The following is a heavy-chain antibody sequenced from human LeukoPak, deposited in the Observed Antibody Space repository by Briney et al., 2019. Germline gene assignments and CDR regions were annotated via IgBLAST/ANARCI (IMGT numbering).Heavy chain of an antibody. Sequence: GRSLRLSCAASGFTFSSYAMHWVRQAPGKGLEWVAVISYDGSNKYYADSVKGRFTISRDNSKNTLYLQMSSLRVEDTAVYYCARDISPEKGQQLANWGQGTQVTVSS. CDR2: ISYDGSNK. CDR3: ARDISPEKGQQLAN. D-gene: IGHD6-13*01. J-gene: IGHJ4*02. V-gene: IGHV3-30-3*01. CDR1: GFTFSSYA.